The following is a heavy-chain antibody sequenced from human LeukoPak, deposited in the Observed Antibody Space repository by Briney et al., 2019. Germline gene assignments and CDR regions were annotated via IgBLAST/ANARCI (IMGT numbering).Heavy chain of an antibody. V-gene: IGHV3-23*01. CDR2: ISGSGGST. Sequence: SGGSLRLSCAASGFTFSSYGMSWVRQAPGKGLEWVSAISGSGGSTYYADSVKGRFTISRDNAKNSLYLQMNSLRAEDAAVYYCARDWTAGDYWGQGTLVTVSS. J-gene: IGHJ4*02. CDR1: GFTFSSYG. CDR3: ARDWTAGDY. D-gene: IGHD3/OR15-3a*01.